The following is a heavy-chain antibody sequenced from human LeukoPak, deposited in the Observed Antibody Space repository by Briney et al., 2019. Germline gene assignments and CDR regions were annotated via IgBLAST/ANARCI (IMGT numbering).Heavy chain of an antibody. V-gene: IGHV1-46*01. CDR2: ISPSGGST. CDR3: ARDLDSSGRSYGMDV. D-gene: IGHD6-19*01. CDR1: GYTFTSYY. J-gene: IGHJ6*04. Sequence: ASVKVSCKASGYTFTSYYMHWVRQAPGQGLEWMGIISPSGGSTSYAQKFQGRVTMTRDTSTSTVYMELSSLRSEDTAVYYCARDLDSSGRSYGMDVWGKGTTVTVSS.